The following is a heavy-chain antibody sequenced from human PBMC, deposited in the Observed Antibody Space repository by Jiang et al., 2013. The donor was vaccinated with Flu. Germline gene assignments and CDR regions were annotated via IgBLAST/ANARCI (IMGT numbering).Heavy chain of an antibody. J-gene: IGHJ2*01. CDR2: INHSGST. V-gene: IGHV4-34*01. Sequence: LLKPSETLSLTCAVYGGSFSGYYWSWIRQPPRKGLEWIGEINHSGSTNYNPSLKSRVTISVDTSKNQFSLKLSSVTAADTAVYYCARGGPSARQLWFINYWYFDLWGRGTLVTVSS. CDR3: ARGGPSARQLWFINYWYFDL. D-gene: IGHD5-18*01. CDR1: GGSFSGYY.